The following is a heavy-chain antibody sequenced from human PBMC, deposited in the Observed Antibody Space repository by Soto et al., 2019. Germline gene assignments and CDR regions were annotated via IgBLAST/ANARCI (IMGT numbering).Heavy chain of an antibody. V-gene: IGHV4-59*01. D-gene: IGHD2-21*01. CDR2: NLYSGST. J-gene: IGHJ6*02. Sequence: WTWIRQTPGKGLEWIGYNLYSGSTSYNPSLQSRVTISVDTSKNQFSLKLTSVTAADTALYYCAKYSGYYYGMDVWDQGTTVTVSS. CDR3: AKYSGYYYGMDV.